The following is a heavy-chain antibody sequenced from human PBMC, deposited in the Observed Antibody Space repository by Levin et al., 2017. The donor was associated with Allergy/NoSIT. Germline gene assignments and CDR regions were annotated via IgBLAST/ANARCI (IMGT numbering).Heavy chain of an antibody. CDR1: GYTFTSYV. D-gene: IGHD6-13*01. CDR3: ARGIAAAGWGDYFDY. V-gene: IGHV1-3*01. Sequence: ASVKVSCKASGYTFTSYVINWVRQAPGQRLEWMGWINAGNGNTKYSQKFQGRVTITRDTSASTAYMELSSLRSEDTAVYYCARGIAAAGWGDYFDYWGQGTLVTVSS. J-gene: IGHJ4*02. CDR2: INAGNGNT.